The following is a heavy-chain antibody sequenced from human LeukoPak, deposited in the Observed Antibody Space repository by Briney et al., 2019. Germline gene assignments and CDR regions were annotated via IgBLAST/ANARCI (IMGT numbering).Heavy chain of an antibody. CDR2: ISWNSGSI. J-gene: IGHJ4*02. CDR1: GFTFDDYA. CDR3: AKDMTPGVAAAGTF. D-gene: IGHD6-13*01. V-gene: IGHV3-9*01. Sequence: GGSLRLSCAASGFTFDDYAMPWARQPPGKGLEWVSGISWNSGSIGYADSVKGRFTISRDNAKNSLYLQMNSLRAEDTALYYCAKDMTPGVAAAGTFGGQGTLVTVSS.